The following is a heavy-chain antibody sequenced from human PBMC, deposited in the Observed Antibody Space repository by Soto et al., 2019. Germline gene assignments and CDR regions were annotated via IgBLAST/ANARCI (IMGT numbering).Heavy chain of an antibody. V-gene: IGHV3-11*01. CDR3: AREPRAYSSGWYRSPHFDY. CDR1: GFTFSDYY. J-gene: IGHJ4*02. CDR2: ISSSGSTI. D-gene: IGHD6-19*01. Sequence: GGSLRLSCAASGFTFSDYYMSWIRQAPGKGLEWVSYISSSGSTIYYADSVKGRFTISRDNAKNSLYLQMNSLRAEDTAVYYCAREPRAYSSGWYRSPHFDYWGQGTLVTVSS.